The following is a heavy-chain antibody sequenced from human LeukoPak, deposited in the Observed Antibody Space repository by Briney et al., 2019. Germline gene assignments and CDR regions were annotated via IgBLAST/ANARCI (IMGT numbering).Heavy chain of an antibody. CDR3: ARERYCSSTSCYMAY. CDR2: ITPIFGTA. CDR1: GYTFTSYG. D-gene: IGHD2-2*02. J-gene: IGHJ4*02. Sequence: ASVKVSCKASGYTFTSYGISWVRQAPGQGLEWMGGITPIFGTANYAQKFQGRVTITADESTSTAYMELSSLRSEDTAVYYCARERYCSSTSCYMAYWGQGTLVTVSS. V-gene: IGHV1-69*13.